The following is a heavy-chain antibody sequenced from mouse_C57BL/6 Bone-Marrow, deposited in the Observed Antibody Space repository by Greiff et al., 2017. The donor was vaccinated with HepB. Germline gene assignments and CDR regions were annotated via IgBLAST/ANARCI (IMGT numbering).Heavy chain of an antibody. D-gene: IGHD1-1*01. Sequence: EVQLVESGAELVKPGASVKLSCTASGFNIKDYYMHWVKQRTEQGLEWIGRIDPEDGETKYAPKFQGKATITADTSSNTAYLQLSSLTSEDTAVYYCAEYYCGSSYYLDYWGQGTTLTVSS. CDR3: AEYYCGSSYYLDY. V-gene: IGHV14-2*01. CDR2: IDPEDGET. CDR1: GFNIKDYY. J-gene: IGHJ2*01.